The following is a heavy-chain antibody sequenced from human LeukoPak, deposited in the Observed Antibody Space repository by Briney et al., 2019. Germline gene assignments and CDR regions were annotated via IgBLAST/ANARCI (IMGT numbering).Heavy chain of an antibody. J-gene: IGHJ2*01. V-gene: IGHV5-51*01. CDR1: GYTFTKYW. Sequence: GESLKISFEGSGYTFTKYWIGWGRPMPGKGLEWMGIIHPGDSHTWYSPSFQGQVTISADKSISMAYLQWSSLKASDTAMYFCARQPGMTAKSWYFDLWGRGTLVTVSS. CDR2: IHPGDSHT. CDR3: ARQPGMTAKSWYFDL. D-gene: IGHD2-2*01.